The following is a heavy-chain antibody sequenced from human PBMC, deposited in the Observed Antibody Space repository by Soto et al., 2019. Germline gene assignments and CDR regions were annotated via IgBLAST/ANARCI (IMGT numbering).Heavy chain of an antibody. CDR3: ARDRDDSSGYYRYNWFDP. J-gene: IGHJ5*02. CDR2: IIPIFSTA. V-gene: IGHV1-69*13. CDR1: GGTFSSYA. D-gene: IGHD3-22*01. Sequence: SVKVSCKASGGTFSSYAISWVRQAPGQGLEWMGGIIPIFSTANYAQKFQGRVTITADESTSTAYMELSSLRPEDTAVYYCARDRDDSSGYYRYNWFDPWGQGTLVTVSS.